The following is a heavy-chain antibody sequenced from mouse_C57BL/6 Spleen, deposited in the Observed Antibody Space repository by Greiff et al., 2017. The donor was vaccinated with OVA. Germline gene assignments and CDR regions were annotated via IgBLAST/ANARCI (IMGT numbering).Heavy chain of an antibody. CDR1: GYTFTSYW. J-gene: IGHJ1*03. Sequence: QVQLQQSGAELVMPGASVKLSCKASGYTFTSYWMHWVKQRPGQGLEWIGEIDPSDSYTNYNQKFKGKSTLTVDKSSSTAYMQLSSLTSEDSAVYYCARRGTVEDWYFDVWGTGTTVTVSS. V-gene: IGHV1-69*01. CDR2: IDPSDSYT. D-gene: IGHD1-1*01. CDR3: ARRGTVEDWYFDV.